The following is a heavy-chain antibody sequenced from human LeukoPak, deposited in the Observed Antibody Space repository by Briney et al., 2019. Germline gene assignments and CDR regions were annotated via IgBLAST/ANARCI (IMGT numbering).Heavy chain of an antibody. V-gene: IGHV4-39*01. J-gene: IGHJ4*02. CDR3: ARQNLGPAPVKY. CDR1: GDSITSSNNY. Sequence: PSETLSLTCTVSGDSITSSNNYWGWIRQPPGKGLEWIASINYSGSTSYNPSLKSRVTISVDTSKNQFSLKLSSVTAADTSVYYCARQNLGPAPVKYWGQGTLVTVSS. CDR2: INYSGST.